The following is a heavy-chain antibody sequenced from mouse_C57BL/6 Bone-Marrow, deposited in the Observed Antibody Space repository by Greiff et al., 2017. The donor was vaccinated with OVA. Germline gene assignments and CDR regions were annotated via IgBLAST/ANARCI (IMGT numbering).Heavy chain of an antibody. CDR2: ISSGGSYT. V-gene: IGHV5-6*02. Sequence: EVKLVESGGDLVKPGGSLKLSCAASGFTFSSYGMSWVRQTPDKRLAWVATISSGGSYTYYPDSVKGRFTISRDNAKNTLYLQMSSLKSEDTAMYYCARRGYDYLYYFDYWGQGTTLTVSS. D-gene: IGHD2-4*01. J-gene: IGHJ2*01. CDR3: ARRGYDYLYYFDY. CDR1: GFTFSSYG.